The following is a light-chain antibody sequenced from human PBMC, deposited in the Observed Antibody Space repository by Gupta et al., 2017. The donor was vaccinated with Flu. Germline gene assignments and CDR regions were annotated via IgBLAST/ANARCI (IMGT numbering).Light chain of an antibody. CDR1: QSMSSW. CDR3: QEYNRDSWT. V-gene: IGKV1-5*03. Sequence: DIQRTQSPSTLSAPLGDRVTITCRASQSMSSWLAWYQQKPGKPPKLLIYMASTLETGVPSRFAGSGSGTEFTLTISSLQPDDFATYYCQEYNRDSWTFGQGTKVEIK. J-gene: IGKJ1*01. CDR2: MAS.